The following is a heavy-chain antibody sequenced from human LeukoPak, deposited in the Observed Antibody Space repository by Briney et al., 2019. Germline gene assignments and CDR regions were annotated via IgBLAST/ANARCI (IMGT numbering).Heavy chain of an antibody. CDR2: ISSNGGST. V-gene: IGHV3-64D*09. CDR3: VKGEYSSPFDH. J-gene: IGHJ4*02. CDR1: GFTFSSYA. D-gene: IGHD6-6*01. Sequence: PGGSLRLSCSASGFTFSSYAMHWVRQAPGKGLEYVSAISSNGGSTYYADSVKGRFTISRDNSKNTLYLQMSSLRAEDTAVYYCVKGEYSSPFDHWGQGTLVTVSS.